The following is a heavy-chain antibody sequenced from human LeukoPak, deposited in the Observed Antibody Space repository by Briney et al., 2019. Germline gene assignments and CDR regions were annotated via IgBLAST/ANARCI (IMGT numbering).Heavy chain of an antibody. CDR1: GFTFSNYW. Sequence: TGGSLRLSCAASGFTFSNYWMHWVRQAPGKGLVWVSRINSGGSSTNYADSVKGRFTISRDNAKNTLYLQMNSLRAEDTAVYYCARGWELTAVDYYYVDVWGKGTTATVSS. D-gene: IGHD1-26*01. CDR2: INSGGSST. V-gene: IGHV3-74*01. CDR3: ARGWELTAVDYYYVDV. J-gene: IGHJ6*03.